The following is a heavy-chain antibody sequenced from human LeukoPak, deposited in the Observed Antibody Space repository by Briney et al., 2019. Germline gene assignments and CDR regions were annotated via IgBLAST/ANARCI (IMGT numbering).Heavy chain of an antibody. V-gene: IGHV1-18*01. Sequence: ASVKVSCKASGYSFISYGISWARQAPGQGLEWMGWISAYNGNTEYAQKLQGRVTMTTDTSTSTAYMELRSLRPDDTAVYYCARDGYGSGAGPQNYYYYGMDVWGQGTTVTLSS. CDR3: ARDGYGSGAGPQNYYYYGMDV. D-gene: IGHD3-10*01. CDR1: GYSFISYG. CDR2: ISAYNGNT. J-gene: IGHJ6*02.